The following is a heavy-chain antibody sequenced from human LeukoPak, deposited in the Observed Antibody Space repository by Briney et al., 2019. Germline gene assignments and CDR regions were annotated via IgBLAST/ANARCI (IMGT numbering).Heavy chain of an antibody. CDR3: ASPGGNRWLQFYHFDY. V-gene: IGHV4-39*01. CDR1: GGSIGSASSY. CDR2: MYYTGGT. Sequence: SETLSLTCTVSGGSIGSASSYWARIPQPPGKGVEWIGIMYYTGGTYYNPSLKSRVTISGDTSKNQFSLKLSSVTAADTAVYYCASPGGNRWLQFYHFDYWGQGTLVTVSS. D-gene: IGHD5-24*01. J-gene: IGHJ4*02.